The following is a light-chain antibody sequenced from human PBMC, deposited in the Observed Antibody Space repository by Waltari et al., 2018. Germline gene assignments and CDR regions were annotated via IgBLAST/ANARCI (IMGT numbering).Light chain of an antibody. CDR1: QSISSY. J-gene: IGKJ2*01. V-gene: IGKV1-39*01. CDR2: AAS. Sequence: DIQMTQSPSSLSASVGDRVTITCRASQSISSYLNWYQEKPGKAPRLLIYAASSLQSGVPSRFSVRGSVTDFTLTISSLQPEDFATYYCQQSYSYWYTFCQGTKLEIK. CDR3: QQSYSYWYT.